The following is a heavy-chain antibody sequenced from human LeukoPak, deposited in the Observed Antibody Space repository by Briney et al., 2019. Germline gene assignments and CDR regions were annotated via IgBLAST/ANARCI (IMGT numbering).Heavy chain of an antibody. J-gene: IGHJ2*01. D-gene: IGHD5-12*01. CDR1: GGSISDYY. CDR3: ARDRGGYNWYFDL. Sequence: SETLSLTCTVSGGSISDYYWSWIRQPAGKGLEWIGRMYPSGSTNYNPSLNSRVTMSVDTSKNQFSLKLSSVTAADSAVYYCARDRGGYNWYFDLWGRGTLVTVSS. V-gene: IGHV4-4*07. CDR2: MYPSGST.